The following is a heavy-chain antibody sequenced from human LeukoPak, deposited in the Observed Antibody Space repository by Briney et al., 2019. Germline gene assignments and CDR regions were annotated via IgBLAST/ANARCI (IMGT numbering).Heavy chain of an antibody. CDR3: ALRGPGSSGHPLADY. V-gene: IGHV1-18*01. J-gene: IGHJ4*02. D-gene: IGHD3-22*01. Sequence: ASVKVSCKASGYTFTSYGISWVRQAPGQGLEWMGWISGYNGNINYAQKLQGRVTMTTDTSTSTAYMELRSLRSDDTAVYFCALRGPGSSGHPLADYWGQGTLVTVSS. CDR2: ISGYNGNI. CDR1: GYTFTSYG.